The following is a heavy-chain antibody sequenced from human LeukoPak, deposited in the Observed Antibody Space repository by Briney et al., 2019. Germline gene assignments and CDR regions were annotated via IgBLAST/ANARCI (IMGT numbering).Heavy chain of an antibody. J-gene: IGHJ5*02. CDR1: RYTFTSYD. CDR2: MNPNSGNT. D-gene: IGHD6-13*01. V-gene: IGHV1-8*01. CDR3: ARVLAADDGLYNWFDP. Sequence: ASVTVSCKASRYTFTSYDINWVRQAPGQGLEWMGWMNPNSGNTGYAQKFQGRVTMTRNTSISTAYMELSSLRSEDTAVYYCARVLAADDGLYNWFDPWGQGTLVTVSS.